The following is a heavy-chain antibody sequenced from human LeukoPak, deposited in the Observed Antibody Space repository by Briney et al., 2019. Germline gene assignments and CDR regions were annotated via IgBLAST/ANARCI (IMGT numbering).Heavy chain of an antibody. CDR3: AREVTEDYYDSSGYEKYYFDY. Sequence: GGTLRLSCAASGFTFSSYEMNWVRQAPGKGLEWVSYISSSGSTIYYADSVKGRFTISRDNAKNSLYLQMNSLRAEDTAVYYCAREVTEDYYDSSGYEKYYFDYWGQGTLVTVSS. J-gene: IGHJ4*02. CDR2: ISSSGSTI. D-gene: IGHD3-22*01. V-gene: IGHV3-48*03. CDR1: GFTFSSYE.